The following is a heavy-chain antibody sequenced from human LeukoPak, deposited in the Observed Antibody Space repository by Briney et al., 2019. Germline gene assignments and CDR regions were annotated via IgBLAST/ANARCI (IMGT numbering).Heavy chain of an antibody. V-gene: IGHV3-21*01. D-gene: IGHD6-19*01. J-gene: IGHJ5*01. Sequence: GGSLRLSCAASGFALRSYTVTWVRQAPGKGLEWVSSISSASAYIYYAESVKGRFSISRDNVDNVVHLQMSSLTNEDTAVYYCARVAVAGPTGWFDSWGQGTLVTVSS. CDR1: GFALRSYT. CDR2: ISSASAYI. CDR3: ARVAVAGPTGWFDS.